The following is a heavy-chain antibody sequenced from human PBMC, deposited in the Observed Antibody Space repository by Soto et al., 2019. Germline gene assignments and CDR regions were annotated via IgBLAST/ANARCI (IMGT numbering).Heavy chain of an antibody. D-gene: IGHD3-22*01. CDR2: IFYSGST. CDR3: ARAPTYYYDSSGYYRD. V-gene: IGHV4-31*03. J-gene: IGHJ4*02. Sequence: QVQLQESGPGLVKPSQTLSLTCTVSGASISSGAYYWSWIRQHPGKGLEWIGYIFYSGSTYYNPSLQSRVTISVDTSKNQFSLKLSSVTAADTAVYYCARAPTYYYDSSGYYRDWGQGTLVTVSS. CDR1: GASISSGAYY.